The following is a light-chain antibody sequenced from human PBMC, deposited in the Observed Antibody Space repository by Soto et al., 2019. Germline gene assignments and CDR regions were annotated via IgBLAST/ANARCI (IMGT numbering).Light chain of an antibody. CDR1: QSISNS. Sequence: DIQMSQSPSTLSAFVGDRVTITCRASQSISNSLAWYQQKPGKAPKLLINDASSLERGVPSRFSGSGSGTEFTLTISSLQPDDFATYFCQHCYSYSRTFGQGTTVEIK. CDR2: DAS. CDR3: QHCYSYSRT. J-gene: IGKJ1*01. V-gene: IGKV1-5*01.